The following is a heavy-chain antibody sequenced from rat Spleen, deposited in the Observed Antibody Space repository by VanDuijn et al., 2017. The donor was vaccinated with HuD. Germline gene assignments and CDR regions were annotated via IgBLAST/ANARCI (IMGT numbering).Heavy chain of an antibody. J-gene: IGHJ2*01. D-gene: IGHD1-9*01. V-gene: IGHV5-29*01. CDR3: ARRHYGYTDYFDY. CDR1: GFTFSDYG. CDR2: ISYGDSSGHSST. Sequence: EVQLVESGGGLVQPGRSLKLSCADPGFTFSDYGMAWVRHAPPKGMEWVATISYGDSSGHSSTYYRDSVKGRFTISRDNAKSTLSLQMDSLRSEDTATYYCARRHYGYTDYFDYWGQGVMVTVSS.